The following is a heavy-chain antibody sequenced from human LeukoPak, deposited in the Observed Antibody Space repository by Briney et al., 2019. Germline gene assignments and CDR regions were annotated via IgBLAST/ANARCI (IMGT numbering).Heavy chain of an antibody. J-gene: IGHJ4*02. CDR1: GGSISSYY. D-gene: IGHD7-27*01. V-gene: IGHV4-59*01. CDR2: IYYSGST. Sequence: SETLSLTCTVSGGSISSYYWSWIRQPPGKGLEWIGYIYYSGSTNYNPSLKGRVTISVDTSKNQFSLKLSSVTAADTAVYYCARTNWGSPSHFDYWGQGTLVTVSS. CDR3: ARTNWGSPSHFDY.